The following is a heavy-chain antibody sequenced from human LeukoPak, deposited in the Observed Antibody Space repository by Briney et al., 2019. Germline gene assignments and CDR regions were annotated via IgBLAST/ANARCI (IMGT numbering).Heavy chain of an antibody. V-gene: IGHV3-30*04. CDR1: GFTFSSYA. J-gene: IGHJ5*02. D-gene: IGHD6-19*01. CDR3: ARDLRAVDGPNWFDP. CDR2: ISYDGSNK. Sequence: PGRSLRLSCAASGFTFSSYAMHWVRQAPGKGLEWVAVISYDGSNKYYADSVKGRFTISRDNSKNTLYLQMNSLRAEDTAVYYCARDLRAVDGPNWFDPWGQGTLVTVSS.